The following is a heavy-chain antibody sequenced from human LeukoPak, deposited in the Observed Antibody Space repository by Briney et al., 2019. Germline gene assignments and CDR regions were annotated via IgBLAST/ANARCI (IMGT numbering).Heavy chain of an antibody. D-gene: IGHD2-15*01. V-gene: IGHV3-21*01. J-gene: IGHJ4*02. CDR2: ISSGSIYI. CDR1: GFTFSSYG. CDR3: ARDAGYCSGGSCEYFLDY. Sequence: PGRSLRLSCAASGFTFSSYGMHWVRQAPGKGLEWVSSISSGSIYIYYTDSVKGRFTISRDNAKNSLYLQLNSLRAEDTAVYYCARDAGYCSGGSCEYFLDYWGQGTLVTVSS.